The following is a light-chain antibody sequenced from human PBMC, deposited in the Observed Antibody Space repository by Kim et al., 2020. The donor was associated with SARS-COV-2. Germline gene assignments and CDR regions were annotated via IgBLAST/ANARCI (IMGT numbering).Light chain of an antibody. V-gene: IGKV1-12*01. J-gene: IGKJ4*01. Sequence: DIQMTQSPSSVSASVGDRVTITCRSRQYIYTWLAWYQQQPGKAPKLLISGASNLQTGVPPRFSASGSGTDFTLTISRLQPEDFATYYCQQLNTFPLTFGGGTKVDIK. CDR3: QQLNTFPLT. CDR1: QYIYTW. CDR2: GAS.